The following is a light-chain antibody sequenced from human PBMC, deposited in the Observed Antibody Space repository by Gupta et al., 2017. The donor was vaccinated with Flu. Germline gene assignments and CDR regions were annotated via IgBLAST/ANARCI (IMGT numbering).Light chain of an antibody. CDR2: YTS. J-gene: IGKJ1*01. Sequence: PDLQSVTPTEKVTSTCRASQNIGSSLHWYQQKQVQSPKLLIKYTSQCSSGVPSRFSGSGSGTDFTLTISSLEAEDAAAYYCQQTDSIPWTFGQGTKVEIK. CDR3: QQTDSIPWT. V-gene: IGKV6D-21*02. CDR1: QNIGSS.